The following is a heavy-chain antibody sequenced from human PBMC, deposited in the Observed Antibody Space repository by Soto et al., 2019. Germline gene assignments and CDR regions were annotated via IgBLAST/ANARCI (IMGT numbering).Heavy chain of an antibody. V-gene: IGHV1-69*01. CDR2: IIPIFGTA. J-gene: IGHJ6*02. Sequence: QVQLVQSGAEVKKPGSSVKVSCKASGGTFSSYAISWVRQAPGQGLEWMGGIIPIFGTANYAQKFQGRVTITADESTSTAYMELGSLRSADTAVYYCASDLEGTVTNYGMDVWGQGTTVTVSS. CDR3: ASDLEGTVTNYGMDV. D-gene: IGHD4-4*01. CDR1: GGTFSSYA.